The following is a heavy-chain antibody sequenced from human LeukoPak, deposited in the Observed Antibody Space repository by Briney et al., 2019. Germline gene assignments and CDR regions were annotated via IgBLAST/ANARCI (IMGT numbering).Heavy chain of an antibody. Sequence: GGPLRLSCAASGFTFSDYYMSWIRQAPGKGLEWVSYISKSGTSTKYADSVKGRFSISRDNAKQSLYLQLTSLTAEDTAVYYCARVRSSGSPLDYWGQGTLVTVSS. J-gene: IGHJ4*02. CDR2: ISKSGTST. D-gene: IGHD3-10*01. CDR3: ARVRSSGSPLDY. V-gene: IGHV3-11*05. CDR1: GFTFSDYY.